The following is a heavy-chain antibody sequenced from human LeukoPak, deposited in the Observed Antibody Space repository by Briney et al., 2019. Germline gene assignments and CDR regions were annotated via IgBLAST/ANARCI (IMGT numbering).Heavy chain of an antibody. V-gene: IGHV4-31*03. J-gene: IGHJ4*02. CDR1: GGSISSGGYY. CDR3: AGTSRGEQWLVDY. CDR2: IYYSGST. Sequence: SSQTLSLTCTVSGGSISSGGYYWSWIRQHPGKGLEGIGYIYYSGSTYYNPSLKSRVTISVDTSKNQFSLKLSSVTAADTAVYYCAGTSRGEQWLVDYWGQGTLVTVSS. D-gene: IGHD6-19*01.